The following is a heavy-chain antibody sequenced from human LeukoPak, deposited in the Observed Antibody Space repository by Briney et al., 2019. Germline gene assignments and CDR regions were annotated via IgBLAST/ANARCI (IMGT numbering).Heavy chain of an antibody. V-gene: IGHV3-74*03. CDR3: ARANKGGFDI. Sequence: PGGSLRLSCAASGFTFSVSWMNWVRQAPGKGLVSVSHINGDGSRTSQADSVKGRFTISRDNAKNTLHLQMNSLRVEDTGIYYCARANKGGFDIWGQGTMVTVSS. D-gene: IGHD1/OR15-1a*01. J-gene: IGHJ3*02. CDR1: GFTFSVSW. CDR2: INGDGSRT.